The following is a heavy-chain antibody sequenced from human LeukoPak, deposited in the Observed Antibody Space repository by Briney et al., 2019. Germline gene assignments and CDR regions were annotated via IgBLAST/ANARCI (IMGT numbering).Heavy chain of an antibody. V-gene: IGHV1-8*01. CDR2: MNPNSGNT. D-gene: IGHD2-15*01. J-gene: IGHJ5*02. Sequence: ASVKVSCKASGYTFTSYDINWVRQATGQGLEWMGWMNPNSGNTGYAQKFQGRVTMTRNTSIRTAYMELCSLRSEDTAVYYCARRTGYCSGGSCPNWFDPWGQGTLVTVSS. CDR1: GYTFTSYD. CDR3: ARRTGYCSGGSCPNWFDP.